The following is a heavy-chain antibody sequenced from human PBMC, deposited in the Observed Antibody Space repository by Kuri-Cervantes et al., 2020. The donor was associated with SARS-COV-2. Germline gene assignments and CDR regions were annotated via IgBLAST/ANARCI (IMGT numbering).Heavy chain of an antibody. CDR1: GGSISSTSYY. Sequence: ESLKISCIVSGGSISSTSYYWGWIRQPPGKRLEWIGSIYYSGSTYYNPSLKSRVTISVDTSKNQFSLKLSSVTAADTAVYYCARRGVGDYDAEYFQHWGQGTLVTVSS. V-gene: IGHV4-39*01. J-gene: IGHJ1*01. CDR2: IYYSGST. CDR3: ARRGVGDYDAEYFQH. D-gene: IGHD2-21*02.